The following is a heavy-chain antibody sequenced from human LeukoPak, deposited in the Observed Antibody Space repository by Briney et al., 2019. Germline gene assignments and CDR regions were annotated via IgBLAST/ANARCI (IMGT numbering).Heavy chain of an antibody. V-gene: IGHV3-66*02. CDR2: IFSDGTT. CDR1: DFAVSTNY. Sequence: GGSLRLSCAASDFAVSTNYMTWVRQAPGKGLEWVSFIFSDGTTKCADSVKGRFTISRDSSKNTLYLQMNSLSAEDTAVYYCAGYYGGKFVYWGQGTLVTVSS. D-gene: IGHD4-23*01. CDR3: AGYYGGKFVY. J-gene: IGHJ4*02.